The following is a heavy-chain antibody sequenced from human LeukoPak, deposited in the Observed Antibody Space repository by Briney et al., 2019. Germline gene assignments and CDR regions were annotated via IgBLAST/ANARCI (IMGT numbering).Heavy chain of an antibody. CDR1: GFTFSSYS. CDR2: ISSSSSYI. Sequence: GGSLRLSCAASGFTFSSYSMNWVRQAPGKGLEWVSSISSSSSYIYYADSEKGRFTISRDNAKNSLYLQMNSLRAEDTAVYYCARDSLFYCGGDCYSFDYWGQGTLVTVSS. CDR3: ARDSLFYCGGDCYSFDY. D-gene: IGHD2-21*02. V-gene: IGHV3-21*01. J-gene: IGHJ4*02.